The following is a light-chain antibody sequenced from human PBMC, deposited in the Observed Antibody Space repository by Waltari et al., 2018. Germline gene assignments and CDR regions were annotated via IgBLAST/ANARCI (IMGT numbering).Light chain of an antibody. V-gene: IGKV2-28*01. CDR1: QSLLHSNGYHY. Sequence: DIVMTQSPLSLRVAPGEPASISCRSSQSLLHSNGYHYLDWYVQKPGPSPQLLIYFASDRASGVPDRFSGSASGRDFTLTISRVEAEDVGVYYCMQTVQTLTWTFGQGTKLEIK. J-gene: IGKJ1*01. CDR2: FAS. CDR3: MQTVQTLTWT.